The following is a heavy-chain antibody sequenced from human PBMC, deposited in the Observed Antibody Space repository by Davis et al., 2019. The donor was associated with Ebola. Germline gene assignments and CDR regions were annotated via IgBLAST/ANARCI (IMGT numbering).Heavy chain of an antibody. J-gene: IGHJ6*02. D-gene: IGHD4-23*01. CDR1: GFTFSSYG. V-gene: IGHV3-33*01. Sequence: GESVKISCAASGFTFSSYGMHWVRQAPGKGLEWVAVIWYDGSNKYYADSVKGRFTISRDNSKNTLYLQMNSLRAEDTAVYYCAREGDYGGAYYYYGMDVWGQGTTVTVSS. CDR3: AREGDYGGAYYYYGMDV. CDR2: IWYDGSNK.